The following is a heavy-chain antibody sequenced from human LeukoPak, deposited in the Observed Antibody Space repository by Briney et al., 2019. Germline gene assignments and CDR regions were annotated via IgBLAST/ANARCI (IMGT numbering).Heavy chain of an antibody. CDR2: IIPVFGTV. CDR1: GGTFSTYA. J-gene: IGHJ4*02. D-gene: IGHD6-19*01. CDR3: ARGNWDSSGWYYDY. Sequence: SVKVSCKASGGTFSTYAVSWVRQAPGQGLEWMGRIIPVFGTVNYAQKFQGRVTITTDESTSTVYMELSSLRSEDTAVYYCARGNWDSSGWYYDYWGQGTLVTVSS. V-gene: IGHV1-69*05.